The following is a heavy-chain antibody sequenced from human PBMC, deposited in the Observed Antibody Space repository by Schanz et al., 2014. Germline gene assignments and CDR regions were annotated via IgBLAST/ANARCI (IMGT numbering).Heavy chain of an antibody. J-gene: IGHJ4*02. CDR3: ARDSRPNYYVLTAYYSIDY. CDR1: EFTFSSYK. D-gene: IGHD3-9*01. V-gene: IGHV3-21*01. Sequence: EVQLVESGGGLVKPGGSLRLSCEASEFTFSSYKMNWVRQAPGKGLEWVSSISSSGSYIHYADSVKGRFTISRDNAKNTLYLQMNSLRAEDTAVYYCARDSRPNYYVLTAYYSIDYWGQGTLVTVSS. CDR2: ISSSGSYI.